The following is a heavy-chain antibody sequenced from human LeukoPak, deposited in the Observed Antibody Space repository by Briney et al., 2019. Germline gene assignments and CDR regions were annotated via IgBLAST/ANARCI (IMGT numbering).Heavy chain of an antibody. J-gene: IGHJ4*02. D-gene: IGHD2-2*01. CDR3: ARDKRPGPLYYLDY. CDR2: IWYDGSNK. Sequence: GGSLRLSCAASGFTFSSYGMHWVRQAPGKGLEWVAVIWYDGSNKYYADAVKGRFTISRDNSKNTLYLQMNSLRAEDTAVYYCARDKRPGPLYYLDYWGQGTLVTVSS. V-gene: IGHV3-33*01. CDR1: GFTFSSYG.